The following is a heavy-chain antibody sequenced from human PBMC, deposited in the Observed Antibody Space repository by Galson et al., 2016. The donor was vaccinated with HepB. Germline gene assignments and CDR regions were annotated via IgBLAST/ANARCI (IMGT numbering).Heavy chain of an antibody. J-gene: IGHJ5*02. CDR2: IYSGGTT. CDR1: GFTVSSDY. CDR3: AKDHGNRWLNNWFDP. D-gene: IGHD6-19*01. V-gene: IGHV3-53*01. Sequence: SGFTVSSDYMNWVRQAPGKGLEWVSVIYSGGTTYYADSVKGRFSISRDNSKNTLYLQMNSLRDEDTAVYYCAKDHGNRWLNNWFDPWGQGTLVTVSS.